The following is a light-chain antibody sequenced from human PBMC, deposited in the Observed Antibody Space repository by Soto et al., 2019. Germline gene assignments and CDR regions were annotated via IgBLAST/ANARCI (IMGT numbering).Light chain of an antibody. CDR1: SSDVGGYNY. J-gene: IGLJ2*01. V-gene: IGLV2-14*01. CDR2: DVS. CDR3: SSYTGSSTYVV. Sequence: QSALTPPASVSGSPGQSSTISCTGTSSDVGGYNYVSWYQQHPGKAPKLMIYDVSNRPSGVSNRFSGSKSANTASLTISGLPAEDEADYYCSSYTGSSTYVVFGGGTKLTVL.